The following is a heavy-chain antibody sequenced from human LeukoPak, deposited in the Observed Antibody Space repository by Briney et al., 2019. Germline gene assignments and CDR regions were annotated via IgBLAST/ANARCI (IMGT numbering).Heavy chain of an antibody. CDR2: INPNSGGT. J-gene: IGHJ4*02. Sequence: ASVKVSCKASGYTFTSYYMHWVRQAPGQGLEWMGWINPNSGGTNYAQKFQGRVTMTRDTSISTAYMELSRLRSDDTAVYYCARVRDTAMVPFDYWGQGTLVTVSS. CDR1: GYTFTSYY. CDR3: ARVRDTAMVPFDY. V-gene: IGHV1-2*02. D-gene: IGHD5-18*01.